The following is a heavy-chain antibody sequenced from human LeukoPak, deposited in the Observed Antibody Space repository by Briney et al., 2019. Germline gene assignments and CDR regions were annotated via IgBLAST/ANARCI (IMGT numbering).Heavy chain of an antibody. CDR2: ISYDGSNK. V-gene: IGHV3-30*04. CDR3: AKDFRPLPRKNYSVMDV. Sequence: GGSLRLSCAASGFTFSSYAMHWVRQAPGKGLEWVAVISYDGSNKYYADSVKGRFTISRDNSKNTLYLQMNSLRAEDTAVYYCAKDFRPLPRKNYSVMDVGAQGTRVTVS. J-gene: IGHJ6*02. CDR1: GFTFSSYA. D-gene: IGHD3-10*01.